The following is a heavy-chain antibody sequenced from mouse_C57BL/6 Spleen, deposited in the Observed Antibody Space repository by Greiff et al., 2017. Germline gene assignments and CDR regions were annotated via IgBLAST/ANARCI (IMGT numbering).Heavy chain of an antibody. V-gene: IGHV14-4*01. CDR3: TTGYGNYYYFDD. CDR2: IDPENGDT. J-gene: IGHJ2*01. Sequence: VQLQQSGAELVRPGASVKLSCTASGFNIKDDYMHWVKQRPEQGLEWIGWIDPENGDTEYASKFQGKATITADTSSNTAYLQLSSLTSEDTAVYYCTTGYGNYYYFDDWGQGTTLTVSS. D-gene: IGHD2-10*02. CDR1: GFNIKDDY.